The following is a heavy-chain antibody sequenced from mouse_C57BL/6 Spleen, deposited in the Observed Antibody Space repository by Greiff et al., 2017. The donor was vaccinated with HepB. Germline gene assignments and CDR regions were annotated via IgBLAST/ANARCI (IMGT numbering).Heavy chain of an antibody. CDR2: INPNNGGT. CDR3: ARGGTWNYAMDY. D-gene: IGHD3-3*01. V-gene: IGHV1-26*01. CDR1: GYTFTDYY. Sequence: VQLQQSGPELVKPGASVKISCKASGYTFTDYYMNWVKQSHGKSLEWIGDINPNNGGTSYNQKFKGKATLTVDKSSSTAYMELRSLTSEDSAVYYCARGGTWNYAMDYWGQGTSVTVSS. J-gene: IGHJ4*01.